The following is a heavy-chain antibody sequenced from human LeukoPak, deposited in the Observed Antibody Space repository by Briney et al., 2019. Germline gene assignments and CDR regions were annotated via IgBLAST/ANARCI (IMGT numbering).Heavy chain of an antibody. CDR3: ARKYPDHWFDP. CDR2: IYYSGST. Sequence: PSETLSLTCTVSGGSISSSSYYWGWIRQPPGKGLEWIGSIYYSGSTYYNPSLKSRVSISVNTFKNQFSLKLTAVTAADTAVYYCARKYPDHWFDPWGQGTLVTVSS. D-gene: IGHD6-6*01. J-gene: IGHJ5*02. CDR1: GGSISSSSYY. V-gene: IGHV4-39*07.